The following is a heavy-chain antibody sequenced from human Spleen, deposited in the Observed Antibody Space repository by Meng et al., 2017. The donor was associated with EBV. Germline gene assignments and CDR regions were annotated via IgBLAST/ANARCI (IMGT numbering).Heavy chain of an antibody. V-gene: IGHV4-61*01. D-gene: IGHD6-19*01. CDR2: IHYSGNP. Sequence: QVHLQESGPGVLKPSETLSLTCTVSGGSVRSASYYWTWIRQPPGKALEWIGYIHYSGNPNYNSSLKRRVTISVDMSKNQFSLRLSSVTAADTAVYYCARGEGVLAVAGRFDYWGQGALVTVSS. CDR1: GGSVRSASYY. J-gene: IGHJ4*02. CDR3: ARGEGVLAVAGRFDY.